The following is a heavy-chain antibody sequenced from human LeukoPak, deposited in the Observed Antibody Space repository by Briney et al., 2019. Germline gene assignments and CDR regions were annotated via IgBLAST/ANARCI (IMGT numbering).Heavy chain of an antibody. CDR3: ARDGFLGSSGWH. CDR1: GFTFSSYA. D-gene: IGHD2-15*01. Sequence: GGSLRLSCAASGFTFSSYAMTWVRQAPGKGLEWVSSISSSSSYIYYADSVKGRFTISRDNAKNSLYLQMSSLRAEDTAVYYCARDGFLGSSGWHWGQGTLVTVSS. V-gene: IGHV3-21*01. J-gene: IGHJ1*01. CDR2: ISSSSSYI.